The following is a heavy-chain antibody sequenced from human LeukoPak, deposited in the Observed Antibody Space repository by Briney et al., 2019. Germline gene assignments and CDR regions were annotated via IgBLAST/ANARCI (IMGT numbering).Heavy chain of an antibody. V-gene: IGHV4-34*01. CDR3: AREIVGDAFDI. D-gene: IGHD1-26*01. Sequence: SETLSLTCAVYSGSFSVYYWSWIRQPPGKGLEWIGEINHSGSTNYNPSLKSRVTISVDTSKNQFSLKLSSVTAADTAVYYCAREIVGDAFDIWGQGTMVTVSS. CDR1: SGSFSVYY. J-gene: IGHJ3*02. CDR2: INHSGST.